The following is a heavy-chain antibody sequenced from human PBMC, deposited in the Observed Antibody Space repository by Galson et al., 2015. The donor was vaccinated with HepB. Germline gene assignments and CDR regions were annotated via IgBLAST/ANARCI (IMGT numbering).Heavy chain of an antibody. V-gene: IGHV4-59*08. CDR3: ARETPDTYYFDY. J-gene: IGHJ4*02. D-gene: IGHD2-15*01. CDR1: DDSIRSHS. Sequence: LSLTCTVSDDSIRSHSWTWIRQPPGKGLEYIGYIFSTGSSNYNPSLKSRVTMSVDTSKNQFSLRLSSVTAADTAVYYCARETPDTYYFDYWGQGTLVTVSS. CDR2: IFSTGSS.